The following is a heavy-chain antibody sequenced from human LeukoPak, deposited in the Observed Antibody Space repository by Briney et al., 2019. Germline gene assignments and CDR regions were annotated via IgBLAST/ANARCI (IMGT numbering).Heavy chain of an antibody. J-gene: IGHJ5*02. CDR2: ISSGGST. CDR1: GFTVSSSY. Sequence: GGSLRLSCAASGFTVSSSYMSWVRHAQGKGLEWVSLISSGGSTYYADSVKGRFTISRDNSKNTLYLQMNSLRAEDRAVYYCARVIRQQPGWFDPWGQGTLVTVSS. CDR3: ARVIRQQPGWFDP. D-gene: IGHD6-13*01. V-gene: IGHV3-53*01.